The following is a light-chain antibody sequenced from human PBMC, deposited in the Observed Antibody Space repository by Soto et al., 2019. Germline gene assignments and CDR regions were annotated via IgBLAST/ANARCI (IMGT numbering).Light chain of an antibody. CDR2: GAS. CDR3: QQYVTSAIT. CDR1: QSVSSR. Sequence: EIVLTPSPGTLSLSPGERATLSCRASQSVSSRLAWYQQKPGQAPRLLISGASSRATGIPDRFSGSGSGTDFTLTISRLEPEDFALYYCQQYVTSAITFGQGTRLEIK. J-gene: IGKJ5*01. V-gene: IGKV3-20*01.